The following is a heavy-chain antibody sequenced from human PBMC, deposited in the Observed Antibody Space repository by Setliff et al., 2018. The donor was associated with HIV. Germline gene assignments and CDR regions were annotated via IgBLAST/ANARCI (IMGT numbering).Heavy chain of an antibody. Sequence: SETLSLTCAVYGGSYSAYYWSWIRQPPGKGLEWIGEINHSGSTNYNPSLESRVTISVDTSKNQFSLKLSSVTAADTAVYYCARVRNGYYFQRLDYYYMDVWGKGTTVTVSS. V-gene: IGHV4-34*01. D-gene: IGHD3-22*01. J-gene: IGHJ6*03. CDR3: ARVRNGYYFQRLDYYYMDV. CDR1: GGSYSAYY. CDR2: INHSGST.